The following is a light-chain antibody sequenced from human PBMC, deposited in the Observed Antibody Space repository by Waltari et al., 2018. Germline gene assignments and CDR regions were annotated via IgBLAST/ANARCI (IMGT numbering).Light chain of an antibody. CDR3: ASRDYSYIWV. CDR1: SLRRYY. J-gene: IGLJ3*02. V-gene: IGLV3-19*01. Sequence: SSELTQDPAVSVALGQTVTITCQGDSLRRYYASWYQVRPRQAPLLVFYGPDVRPSGVAPRFSGSHSTFTATASLVITGTQAEDEADYYCASRDYSYIWVFGGGTRLTVL. CDR2: GPD.